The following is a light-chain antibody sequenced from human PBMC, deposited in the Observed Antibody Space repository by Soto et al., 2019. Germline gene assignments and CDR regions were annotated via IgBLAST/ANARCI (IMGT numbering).Light chain of an antibody. CDR1: SSNIGAGYD. V-gene: IGLV1-40*01. J-gene: IGLJ2*01. CDR3: QSYDSSLSGPV. CDR2: GNS. Sequence: QSALTRPPSVSGAPGQRVTISCTGSSSNIGAGYDVHWYQQLPGTAPKLLIYGNSNRPSGVPDRFSGSKSGTSASLAITGLQAEDEADYYCQSYDSSLSGPVFGGGTQLTVL.